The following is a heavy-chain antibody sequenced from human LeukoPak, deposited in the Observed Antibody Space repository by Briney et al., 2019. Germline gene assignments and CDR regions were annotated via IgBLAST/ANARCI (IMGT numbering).Heavy chain of an antibody. J-gene: IGHJ4*02. Sequence: PGGSLRLSCAASGFSFSSYAMSWVRQAPGEGLEWVSAISGSGGSTYYADSVKGRFTISRDNSKNTLYLQMNSLRAEDTAVYYCANYGYKFDYWGQGTLVTVSS. CDR3: ANYGYKFDY. D-gene: IGHD5-24*01. V-gene: IGHV3-23*01. CDR2: ISGSGGST. CDR1: GFSFSSYA.